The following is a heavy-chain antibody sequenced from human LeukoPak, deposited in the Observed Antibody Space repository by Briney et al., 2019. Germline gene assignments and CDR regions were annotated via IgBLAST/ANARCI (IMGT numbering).Heavy chain of an antibody. Sequence: GGSLRLSCAASGFTFSSYWMSWVRQAPGKGLEWVANIKQDGSEKFYVDSVKGRFTISRDNAKNSLYLQMNSLRAEDTAVYYCAREGIVVVIDPYWYFDLWGRGTLVTVSS. J-gene: IGHJ2*01. D-gene: IGHD2-21*01. CDR3: AREGIVVVIDPYWYFDL. CDR1: GFTFSSYW. CDR2: IKQDGSEK. V-gene: IGHV3-7*05.